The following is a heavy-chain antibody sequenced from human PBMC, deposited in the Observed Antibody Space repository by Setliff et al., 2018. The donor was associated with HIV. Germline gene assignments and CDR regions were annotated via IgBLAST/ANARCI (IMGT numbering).Heavy chain of an antibody. CDR1: GGTFNRYA. CDR3: ARGGFWSGVLYAFDI. Sequence: RASVKVSCKASGGTFNRYAVSWVRQAPGQGLEWMGRIIPIFDTTNYAQDFQGRVTITADKSTGTAYMELSSLKSEDTGVYYCARGGFWSGVLYAFDIWGQGTMVTVSS. D-gene: IGHD3-3*01. V-gene: IGHV1-69*06. J-gene: IGHJ3*02. CDR2: IIPIFDTT.